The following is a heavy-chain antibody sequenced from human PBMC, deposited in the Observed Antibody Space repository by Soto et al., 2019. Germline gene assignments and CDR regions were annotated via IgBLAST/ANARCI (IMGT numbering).Heavy chain of an antibody. CDR1: GFTFSNAW. D-gene: IGHD3-22*01. CDR3: IRAQYYYDSRYPYDY. J-gene: IGHJ4*02. Sequence: GGSLRLSCAASGFTFSNAWMNWVRQAPGKGLEWVGRIKSKTDGGTTDYAAPVKGRFTISRDDSKNTLYLQMNSLKTEDTAVYYCIRAQYYYDSRYPYDYWSLGTLVTVSS. CDR2: IKSKTDGGTT. V-gene: IGHV3-15*07.